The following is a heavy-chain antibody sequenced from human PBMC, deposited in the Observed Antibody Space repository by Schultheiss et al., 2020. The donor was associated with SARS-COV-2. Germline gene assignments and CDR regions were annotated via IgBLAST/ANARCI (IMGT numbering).Heavy chain of an antibody. Sequence: SETLSLTCTVSGGSISSYYWSWIRQPPGKGLEWIGEINHSGSTNYNPSLKSRVTISVDTSKNQFSLKLSSVTAADTAVYYCARDLEADPWKRYGMDVWGQGTTVTVSS. J-gene: IGHJ6*02. D-gene: IGHD1-1*01. CDR2: INHSGST. CDR3: ARDLEADPWKRYGMDV. CDR1: GGSISSYY. V-gene: IGHV4-34*01.